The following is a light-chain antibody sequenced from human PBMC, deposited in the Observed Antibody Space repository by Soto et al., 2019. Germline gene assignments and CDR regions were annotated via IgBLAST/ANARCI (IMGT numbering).Light chain of an antibody. CDR3: QQSYSTLSFT. CDR2: AAS. CDR1: QSISSY. Sequence: DIQMTQSPSSLSASVGDRVTITCRASQSISSYLNWYQQKRGKAPKLLIYAASSLQSGVPSRFSGSGSWTDFTLTISSLQPEDFATYYCQQSYSTLSFTFGPGTKVDIK. V-gene: IGKV1-39*01. J-gene: IGKJ3*01.